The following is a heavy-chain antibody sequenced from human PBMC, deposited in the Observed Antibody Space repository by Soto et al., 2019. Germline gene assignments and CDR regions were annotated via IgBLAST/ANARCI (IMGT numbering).Heavy chain of an antibody. V-gene: IGHV3-21*06. CDR2: ISSTTNYI. Sequence: PGGSLRLSCAASGFTFTRYSMSWVRQAPGKGLEWVSSISSTTNYIYYGDSMKGRFTISRDNAKNSLYLEMNSLRAEDTAVYYCARESEDLTSNFDYWGQGTPVTVSS. CDR3: ARESEDLTSNFDY. CDR1: GFTFTRYS. J-gene: IGHJ4*02.